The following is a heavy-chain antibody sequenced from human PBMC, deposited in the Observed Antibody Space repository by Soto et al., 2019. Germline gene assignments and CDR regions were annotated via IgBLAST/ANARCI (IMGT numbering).Heavy chain of an antibody. CDR3: ARGGGHPSGYVDKDYYYYYMDV. CDR2: ISSSSSTI. CDR1: GFTFSSYS. V-gene: IGHV3-48*01. D-gene: IGHD5-12*01. J-gene: IGHJ6*03. Sequence: EVQLVESGGGLVQPGGSLRLSCAASGFTFSSYSMNWVRQAPGKGLEWVSYISSSSSTIYYEDSVKGRFTISRDNAKNSLDLQMNSLRAEDTAVYYCARGGGHPSGYVDKDYYYYYMDVWGKGTTVTVSS.